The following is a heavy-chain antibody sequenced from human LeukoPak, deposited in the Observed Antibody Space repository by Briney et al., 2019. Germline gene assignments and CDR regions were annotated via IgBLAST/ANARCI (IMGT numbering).Heavy chain of an antibody. Sequence: ASVKVSCKASGYTFTSYGISWVRQAPGQGLEWMGWISAYNGNTNYAQKPQGRVTMTTDTSTSTAYMELRSLRSDDTAVYYCARGQPHYDSSGPLDYWGQGTLVTVSS. V-gene: IGHV1-18*01. J-gene: IGHJ4*02. CDR2: ISAYNGNT. CDR1: GYTFTSYG. D-gene: IGHD3-22*01. CDR3: ARGQPHYDSSGPLDY.